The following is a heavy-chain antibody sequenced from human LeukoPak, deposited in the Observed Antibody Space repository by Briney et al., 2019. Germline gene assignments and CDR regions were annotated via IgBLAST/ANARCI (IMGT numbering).Heavy chain of an antibody. Sequence: SVKVSCKASGGTFSSYAISWVRQAPGQGLEWMGGIIPIFGTANYAQKFQGRVTITTDESTSTAYMELSSLRSEDTAVYYCARTYTAAGMDYYYYMDVWGKGTTVTVS. D-gene: IGHD6-13*01. J-gene: IGHJ6*03. CDR2: IIPIFGTA. CDR3: ARTYTAAGMDYYYYMDV. CDR1: GGTFSSYA. V-gene: IGHV1-69*05.